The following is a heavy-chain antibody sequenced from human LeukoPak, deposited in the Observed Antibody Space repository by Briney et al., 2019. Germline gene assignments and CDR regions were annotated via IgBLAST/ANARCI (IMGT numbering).Heavy chain of an antibody. J-gene: IGHJ6*03. Sequence: SVKVSCKASGYTFTSYGISWVRQAPGQGLEWMGGIIPLFDSPHYAPNFQGRLTITADRFSGVAYMDLSSLSSEDTAVYYCARAYIVNTNGDNVYYYMDVWGTGTTVTVSS. V-gene: IGHV1-69*06. D-gene: IGHD5-24*01. CDR3: ARAYIVNTNGDNVYYYMDV. CDR2: IIPLFDSP. CDR1: GYTFTSYG.